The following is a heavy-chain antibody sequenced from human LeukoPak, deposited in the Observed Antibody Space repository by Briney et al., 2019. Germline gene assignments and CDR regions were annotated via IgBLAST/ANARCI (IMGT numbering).Heavy chain of an antibody. Sequence: GGSLTLSCAASGFTCSSYAMSWVRQAPGKGLEWVSVISGSGGSTSYAGSVKGRFTISRDNSTNTLYLQMNSLRAQDTAVYYCAKDRAGSRGWYDQYDYWVQGTLVTVSS. CDR1: GFTCSSYA. D-gene: IGHD6-19*01. V-gene: IGHV3-23*01. J-gene: IGHJ4*02. CDR3: AKDRAGSRGWYDQYDY. CDR2: ISGSGGST.